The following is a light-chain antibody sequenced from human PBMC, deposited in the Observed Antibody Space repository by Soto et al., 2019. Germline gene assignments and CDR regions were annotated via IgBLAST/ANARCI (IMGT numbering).Light chain of an antibody. CDR2: GGN. CDR3: ATWDDGLLV. Sequence: QSVLSQPPSVSGTPGQRVTISCSGSSSNIGSKTVNWYQQLPQTAPKLLIYGGNIRPSGVPGRFSGSKSGTSASLAISGLLSEDEADYYCATWDDGLLVFGGGTKVTVL. J-gene: IGLJ3*02. V-gene: IGLV1-44*01. CDR1: SSNIGSKT.